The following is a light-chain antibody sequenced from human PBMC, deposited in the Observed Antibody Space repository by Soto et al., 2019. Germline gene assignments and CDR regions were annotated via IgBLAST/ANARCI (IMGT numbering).Light chain of an antibody. CDR2: DAS. V-gene: IGKV3-11*01. J-gene: IGKJ4*02. Sequence: EIVLTQSPATLSLSPGDRATLSCRASQSVTNYLAWYQQRPGQAPRLLIYDASNRATGIPDRFSGSGSGTDFSLTISSLEPEYFAVYYCQQRSSCPVLRSGGGP. CDR1: QSVTNY. CDR3: QQRSSCPVLR.